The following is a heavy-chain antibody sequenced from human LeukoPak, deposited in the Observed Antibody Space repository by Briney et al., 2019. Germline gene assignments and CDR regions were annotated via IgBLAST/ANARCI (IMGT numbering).Heavy chain of an antibody. CDR1: GFTFDDYG. CDR3: ARPGITGTMGYGAFDI. CDR2: INWNGGST. V-gene: IGHV3-20*04. D-gene: IGHD1-7*01. Sequence: GGSLRLSCAASGFTFDDYGMSWVRQAPGKGLEWVSGINWNGGSTGYADSVKGRFTISRDNAKNSLYLQMNSLRVEDTAVYYCARPGITGTMGYGAFDIWGQGTRVTVPS. J-gene: IGHJ3*02.